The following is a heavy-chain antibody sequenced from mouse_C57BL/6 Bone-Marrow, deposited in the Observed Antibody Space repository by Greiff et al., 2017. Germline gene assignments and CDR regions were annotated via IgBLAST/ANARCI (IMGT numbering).Heavy chain of an antibody. V-gene: IGHV1-81*01. J-gene: IGHJ2*01. D-gene: IGHD1-1*01. Sequence: QVQLQQSGAELARPGASVKLSCKASGYTFTSYGISWVKQRTGQGLEWIGEIYPRCGNTYYNEKFKGKATLTADNSSSTAYMGLRSLTSEDSAVYFCARSCDYGSSFDYWGQGTTLTVSS. CDR1: GYTFTSYG. CDR3: ARSCDYGSSFDY. CDR2: IYPRCGNT.